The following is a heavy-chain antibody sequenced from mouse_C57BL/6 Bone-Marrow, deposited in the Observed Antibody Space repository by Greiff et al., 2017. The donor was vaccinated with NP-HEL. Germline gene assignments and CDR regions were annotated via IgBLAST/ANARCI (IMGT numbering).Heavy chain of an antibody. V-gene: IGHV5-4*01. J-gene: IGHJ3*01. CDR2: ISDGGSYT. CDR3: AREGLPWFAY. CDR1: GFTFSSYA. D-gene: IGHD3-3*01. Sequence: DVKLVESGGGLVKPGGSLKLSCAASGFTFSSYAMSWVRQTPEKRLEWVATISDGGSYTYYPDNVKGRFTISRDNAKNNLYLQMSDLKSEDTAMYYCAREGLPWFAYWGQGTLVTVSA.